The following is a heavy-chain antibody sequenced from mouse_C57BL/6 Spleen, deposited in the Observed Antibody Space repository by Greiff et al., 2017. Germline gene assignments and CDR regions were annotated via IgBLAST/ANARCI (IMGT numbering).Heavy chain of an antibody. CDR3: ARSSYYSGAMDY. D-gene: IGHD2-10*01. CDR1: GYAFSSSW. V-gene: IGHV1-82*01. J-gene: IGHJ4*01. CDR2: IYPGDGDT. Sequence: QVQLQQSGPELAKPGASVKISCKASGYAFSSSWMNWVKQRPGKGLEWIGRIYPGDGDTNYNGKFKGKATLTADKSSSTAYMQLSSLTSEDSAVYFCARSSYYSGAMDYWGQGTSVTVSS.